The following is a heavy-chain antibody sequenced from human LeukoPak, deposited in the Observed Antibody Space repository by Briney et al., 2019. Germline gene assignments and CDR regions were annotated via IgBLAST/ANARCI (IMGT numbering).Heavy chain of an antibody. Sequence: GRSLRLSCAASGFNFRRYGLHWVRQAPGKSLEWVAFIWSDGSNTNYADSVKGRFTISRDISKNSLYLQMNMLRAEDTAVYYCARDGPHYDLDVWGQGTTVTVSS. CDR3: ARDGPHYDLDV. CDR2: IWSDGSNT. V-gene: IGHV3-33*01. D-gene: IGHD3-3*01. J-gene: IGHJ6*02. CDR1: GFNFRRYG.